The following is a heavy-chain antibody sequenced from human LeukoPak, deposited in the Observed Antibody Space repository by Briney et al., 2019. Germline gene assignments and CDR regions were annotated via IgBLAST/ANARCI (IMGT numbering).Heavy chain of an antibody. CDR2: IYHSGMT. CDR3: ARDLVENSRGHDF. Sequence: SETLSLTCTVSGYSISSGYYWAWVRQPPGKGLEWIGEIYHSGMTNYKTSLKSRVTISVDESKNQFSLKLSSVTAADTAVYYCARDLVENSRGHDFWGQGILVIVSS. D-gene: IGHD2-15*01. CDR1: GYSISSGYY. V-gene: IGHV4-38-2*02. J-gene: IGHJ4*02.